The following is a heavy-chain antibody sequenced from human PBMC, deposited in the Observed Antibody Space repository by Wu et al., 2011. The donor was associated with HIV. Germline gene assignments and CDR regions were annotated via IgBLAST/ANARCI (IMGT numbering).Heavy chain of an antibody. V-gene: IGHV1-69*01. CDR2: IIPVFGTT. J-gene: IGHJ2*01. CDR3: TRGGAVTYYYDSSGSSDWCFDL. CDR1: GGTFSNYA. Sequence: QVQLVQSGAEVKKPGSSVKVSCKASGGTFSNYAISWVRQAPGQGLEWMGGIIPVFGTTNYAQNLQGRVTITTDESTSTAYMELSSLRSEDTAVYYCTRGGAVTYYYDSSGSSDWCFDLWGRGTLATVSS. D-gene: IGHD3-22*01.